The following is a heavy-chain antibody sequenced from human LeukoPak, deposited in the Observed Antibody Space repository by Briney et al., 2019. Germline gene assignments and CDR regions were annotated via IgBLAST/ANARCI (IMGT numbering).Heavy chain of an antibody. Sequence: GGSLRLSCAASGFTFRNYGMSWVRQAPGKGLEWVSAISNSGGNTYYADSVKGRFTISRDNSRNTLYLQMNSLRAEDTAVYYCAKMGRYGGTADLHWGQGTLVTVSS. V-gene: IGHV3-23*01. CDR3: AKMGRYGGTADLH. CDR1: GFTFRNYG. CDR2: ISNSGGNT. D-gene: IGHD3-16*01. J-gene: IGHJ4*02.